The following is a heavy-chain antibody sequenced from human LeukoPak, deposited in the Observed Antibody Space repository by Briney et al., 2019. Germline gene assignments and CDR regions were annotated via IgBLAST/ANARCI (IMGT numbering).Heavy chain of an antibody. Sequence: GGSLRLSCTASGFTFGDYAMSWVRQAPGKGLEWVSVIYSGGSTYYADSVKGRFTISRDNSKNTLYLQMNSLRAEDTAVYYCARDRRISQSYYYYGMDVWGQGTTVTVSS. CDR2: IYSGGST. J-gene: IGHJ6*02. CDR1: GFTFGDYA. V-gene: IGHV3-66*02. D-gene: IGHD2-15*01. CDR3: ARDRRISQSYYYYGMDV.